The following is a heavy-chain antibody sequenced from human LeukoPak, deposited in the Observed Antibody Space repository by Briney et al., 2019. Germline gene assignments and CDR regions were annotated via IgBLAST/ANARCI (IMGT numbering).Heavy chain of an antibody. CDR2: ISYDGSNK. D-gene: IGHD3-16*01. V-gene: IGHV3-30-3*01. CDR1: GGTFSSYA. J-gene: IGHJ6*02. CDR3: ARDQTFGAGGTNYYYYGMDV. Sequence: SCKASGGTFSSYAVNWVRQAPGKGLEWVAVISYDGSNKYYADSVKGRFTISRDNSKNTLYLQMNSLRAEDTAVYYCARDQTFGAGGTNYYYYGMDVWGQGTTVTVSS.